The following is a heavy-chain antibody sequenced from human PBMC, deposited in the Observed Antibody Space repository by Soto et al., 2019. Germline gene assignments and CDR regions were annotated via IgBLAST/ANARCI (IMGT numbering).Heavy chain of an antibody. J-gene: IGHJ4*02. CDR1: GFTFRSFS. D-gene: IGHD6-13*01. CDR3: ASARGSSWYFDY. Sequence: PGGSLRLSCAASGFTFRSFSMNWVRQAPGKGLEWVTSISGSSTSIYYADSVKGRFTISRDNAKSSLYLQMNSLRAEDTAVYYCASARGSSWYFDYWGQGALVTVSS. CDR2: ISGSSTSI. V-gene: IGHV3-21*01.